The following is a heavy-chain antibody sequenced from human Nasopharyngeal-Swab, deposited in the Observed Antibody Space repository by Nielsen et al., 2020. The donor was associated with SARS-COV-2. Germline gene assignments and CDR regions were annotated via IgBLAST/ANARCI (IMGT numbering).Heavy chain of an antibody. CDR3: ARDVTSGGDAFDI. CDR2: ISSSSYI. D-gene: IGHD4-11*01. Sequence: GGSLRLSCAASGFTFSSYSMNWVRQAPGKGLEWVSSISSSSYIYYADSVKGRFTISRDNAKNSLYLQMNSLRAEDTAVYYCARDVTSGGDAFDIWGQGTMVTVSS. V-gene: IGHV3-21*01. J-gene: IGHJ3*02. CDR1: GFTFSSYS.